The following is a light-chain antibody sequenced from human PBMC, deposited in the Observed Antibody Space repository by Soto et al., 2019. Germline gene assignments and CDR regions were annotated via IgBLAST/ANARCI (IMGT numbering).Light chain of an antibody. Sequence: EIGLTQSPGTLSLSPGEGATLSCRASQSVGNSYVAWYQKKPGQAPRLLISGTYSRAAGIPDWFRGSGSDTYYTLTITSLEPEEFAVYYCQQCRSSPLSFGAGTKIEMK. V-gene: IGKV3-20*01. CDR2: GTY. CDR1: QSVGNSY. CDR3: QQCRSSPLS. J-gene: IGKJ4*01.